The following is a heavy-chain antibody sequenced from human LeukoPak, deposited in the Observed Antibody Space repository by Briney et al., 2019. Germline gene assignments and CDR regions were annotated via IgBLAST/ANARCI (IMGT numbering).Heavy chain of an antibody. J-gene: IGHJ5*02. CDR3: ARDVLFRAHNWFDP. V-gene: IGHV4-4*07. CDR2: IYNTGSA. CDR1: GASISSHY. Sequence: SETLSLTCNVSGASISSHYWNWIRQPAGKGLEWIGRIYNTGSANYNPSLKSRVIMSLDTSRNQISLKLTSVTAADTAVYYCARDVLFRAHNWFDPWGQGTLVTVSS.